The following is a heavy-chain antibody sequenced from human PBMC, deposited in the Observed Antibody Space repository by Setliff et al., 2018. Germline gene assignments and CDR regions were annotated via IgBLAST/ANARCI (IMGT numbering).Heavy chain of an antibody. Sequence: PSETLSLTCTVSGFSINSGTHFWGWIRQPPGKGLEWIGRIHYSGSTYYNPSLKSRVTISVDTSKNQFSLKLSSVTAADTAVYYCARLQYEMGLVYYYYYYMDVWGKGTTVTVSS. CDR3: ARLQYEMGLVYYYYYYMDV. V-gene: IGHV4-39*01. J-gene: IGHJ6*03. CDR1: GFSINSGTHF. CDR2: IHYSGST. D-gene: IGHD4-4*01.